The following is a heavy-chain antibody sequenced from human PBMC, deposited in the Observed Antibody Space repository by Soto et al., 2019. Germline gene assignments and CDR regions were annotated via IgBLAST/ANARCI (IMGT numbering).Heavy chain of an antibody. V-gene: IGHV3-7*01. D-gene: IGHD2-2*01. CDR1: GFTFSSYW. J-gene: IGHJ2*01. CDR3: ARVSSYCSSTSCYYWYFDL. Sequence: EVQLVESGGGLVQPGGSLRLSCAASGFTFSSYWMSWVRQAPGKGLEWVANIKQDGSEKYYVDSVKGRFTISRDNAKNSLYLQMNSLRAEDTAVYYCARVSSYCSSTSCYYWYFDLWGRGTLVTVSS. CDR2: IKQDGSEK.